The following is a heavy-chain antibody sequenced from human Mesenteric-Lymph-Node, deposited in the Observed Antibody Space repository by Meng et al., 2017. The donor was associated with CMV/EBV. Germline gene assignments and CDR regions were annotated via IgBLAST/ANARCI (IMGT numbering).Heavy chain of an antibody. Sequence: CAVFGGSFSGYHWSWIRQPPGKGLEWIGEINHIGTTNSNPSLKSRLTISIDTSTNQFSLKLNSVTAADTAMYYCARVEWELHWFDPWGQGTLVTVSS. CDR3: ARVEWELHWFDP. D-gene: IGHD1-7*01. V-gene: IGHV4-34*01. CDR2: INHIGTT. J-gene: IGHJ5*02. CDR1: GGSFSGYH.